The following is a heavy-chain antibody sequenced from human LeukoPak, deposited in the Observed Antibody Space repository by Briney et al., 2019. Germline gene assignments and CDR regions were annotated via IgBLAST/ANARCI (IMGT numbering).Heavy chain of an antibody. CDR2: ISSTDSTI. J-gene: IGHJ4*02. Sequence: GGSLRLSCAASGFFFSTYSMNWVRQAPGKGLEWVSYISSTDSTIYYADSVQGRFTISRDNAKNSLYLQMNSLRAEDTAVYYCARALGDDFWSGYSDSWGQGTLVTVSS. D-gene: IGHD3-3*01. CDR3: ARALGDDFWSGYSDS. CDR1: GFFFSTYS. V-gene: IGHV3-48*01.